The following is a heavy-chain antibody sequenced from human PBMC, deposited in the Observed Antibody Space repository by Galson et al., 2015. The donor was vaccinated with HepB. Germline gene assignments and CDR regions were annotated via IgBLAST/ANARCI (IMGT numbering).Heavy chain of an antibody. CDR2: ISAYNGNT. D-gene: IGHD1-26*01. J-gene: IGHJ4*02. CDR1: GYTFTSYG. CDR3: ARDRDEWELGGY. V-gene: IGHV1-18*01. Sequence: SVKVSCKASGYTFTSYGISWVRQAPGQGLERMGWISAYNGNTNYAQKLQGRVTMTTDTSTSTAYMELRSLRSDDTAVYYCARDRDEWELGGYWGQGTLVTVSS.